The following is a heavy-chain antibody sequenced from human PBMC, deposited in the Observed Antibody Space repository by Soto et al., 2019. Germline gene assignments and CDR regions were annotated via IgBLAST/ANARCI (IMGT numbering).Heavy chain of an antibody. CDR2: IIPLFGTP. CDR1: GGTFSNYA. D-gene: IGHD1-26*01. J-gene: IGHJ4*02. V-gene: IGHV1-69*06. CDR3: ARGWETVGTTTTFAY. Sequence: SVKVSCKASGGTFSNYAINWVRQAPGQGLEWMGGIIPLFGTPNYAQKFQGRVTFTAHKSTSTAYMELRSLRSDDTAVYYCARGWETVGTTTTFAYWGQGTLVTVYS.